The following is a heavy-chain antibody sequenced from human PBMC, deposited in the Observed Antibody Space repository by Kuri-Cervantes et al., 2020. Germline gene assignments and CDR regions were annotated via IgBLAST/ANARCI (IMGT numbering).Heavy chain of an antibody. CDR2: ISYDGSNK. CDR3: ARRDYYYGMDV. Sequence: GGSLRLSCAASGFTFSSYGMHWVRQAPGKGLEWVAVISYDGSNKYYADSVKGRFTISRGNSKNTLYLQMNSLRAEDTAVYYCARRDYYYGMDVWGQGTTATVSS. CDR1: GFTFSSYG. V-gene: IGHV3-30*03. J-gene: IGHJ6*02.